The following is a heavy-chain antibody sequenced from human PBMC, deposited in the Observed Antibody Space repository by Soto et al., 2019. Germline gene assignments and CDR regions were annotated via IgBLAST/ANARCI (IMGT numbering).Heavy chain of an antibody. D-gene: IGHD4-4*01. J-gene: IGHJ3*02. V-gene: IGHV4-59*08. CDR1: GGSSRGYD. Sequence: SETLSVTWTVSGGSSRGYDWSWIRQLPGKGLEWIGYIYYSGSTNYNPSLKSRVTISVDTSKNQFSLKLTSVTAADTAVYYCARLPVDAFDIWGQGTMVTVSS. CDR2: IYYSGST. CDR3: ARLPVDAFDI.